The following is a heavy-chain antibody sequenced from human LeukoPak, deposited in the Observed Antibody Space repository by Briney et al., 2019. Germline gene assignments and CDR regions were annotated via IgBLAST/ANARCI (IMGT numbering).Heavy chain of an antibody. CDR2: IIPIFWTA. D-gene: IGHD2-2*01. Sequence: ASLKVSCKASGGTFSSYAISWVRQAPGQGREWVGGIIPIFWTANYAQKFQGRVTITADESTSTAYMELSSLRSEDTAVYYCASAPVGVVPAAIYYYYYYYMDVWGKGTTVTVSS. V-gene: IGHV1-69*13. J-gene: IGHJ6*03. CDR3: ASAPVGVVPAAIYYYYYYYMDV. CDR1: GGTFSSYA.